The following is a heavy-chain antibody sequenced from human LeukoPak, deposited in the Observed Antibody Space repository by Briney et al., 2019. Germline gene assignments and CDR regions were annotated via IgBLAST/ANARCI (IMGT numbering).Heavy chain of an antibody. Sequence: PSETLSLTCIVSGGSISSDSYYWSWIRQPAGKGLEWIWRISTSGSTNYNPSLKSRVTISVDTSKNQFSLKLSSVTAADTAVYYCARGQTQSNVVAFDPWGQGTLVTVSS. CDR1: GGSISSDSYY. D-gene: IGHD2-21*01. CDR3: ARGQTQSNVVAFDP. V-gene: IGHV4-61*02. CDR2: ISTSGST. J-gene: IGHJ5*02.